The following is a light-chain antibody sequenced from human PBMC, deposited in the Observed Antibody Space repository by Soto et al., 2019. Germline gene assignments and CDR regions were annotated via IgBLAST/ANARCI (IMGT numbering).Light chain of an antibody. J-gene: IGKJ1*01. V-gene: IGKV1-5*01. CDR3: QQYNSYSWT. CDR1: QGISSW. Sequence: DIQMTQSPSTLSASVGDRVTITCRASQGISSWLAWYQQKPGKAPKLLIYDASSLESGVPSRFSGSGSGTEFTLTISSLQPDDFATYYCQQYNSYSWTFGQGTKVDIK. CDR2: DAS.